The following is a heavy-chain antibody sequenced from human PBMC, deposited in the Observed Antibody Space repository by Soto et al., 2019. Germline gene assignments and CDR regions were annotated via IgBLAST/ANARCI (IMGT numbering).Heavy chain of an antibody. CDR2: IFTSGST. Sequence: PSETLSLTCTVSGGSFSTYYWTWIRQPAGRGLEWVGRIFTSGSTNYNPSLKSRVTMSVDTSKNHFSLNLTSVTAADTAVYYCAREVAEAARSLDYWGQGTLVTVPQ. CDR1: GGSFSTYY. CDR3: AREVAEAARSLDY. V-gene: IGHV4-4*07. J-gene: IGHJ4*02. D-gene: IGHD6-6*01.